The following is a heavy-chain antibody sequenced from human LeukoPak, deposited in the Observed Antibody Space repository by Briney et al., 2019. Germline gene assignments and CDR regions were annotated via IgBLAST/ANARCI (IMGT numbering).Heavy chain of an antibody. CDR2: IRSKAYGGTT. V-gene: IGHV3-49*04. J-gene: IGHJ6*03. Sequence: GGSLRLSCTASGFTFGDYALSWVRQAPGKGLEWVGFIRSKAYGGTTEYAASVKGRFTISRDDYKSIAYLQMNSLKTEDTAVYYCTRVDIAAAGTGYYMDVWGKGTTVTVSS. CDR1: GFTFGDYA. D-gene: IGHD6-13*01. CDR3: TRVDIAAAGTGYYMDV.